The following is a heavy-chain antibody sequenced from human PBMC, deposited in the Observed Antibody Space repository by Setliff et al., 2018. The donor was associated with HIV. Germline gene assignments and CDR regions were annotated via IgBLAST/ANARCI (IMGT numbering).Heavy chain of an antibody. Sequence: PGESLKISCKGSGYSFTKYWIAWVRQMPGKGLEWMGIIYPGDSDTRYSPSFQGQVTISADKSISTAYLQWSSLEASDPAMYYCARPYGSNDAFDIWGQGTMVTVSS. CDR2: IYPGDSDT. D-gene: IGHD1-26*01. CDR1: GYSFTKYW. CDR3: ARPYGSNDAFDI. V-gene: IGHV5-51*01. J-gene: IGHJ3*02.